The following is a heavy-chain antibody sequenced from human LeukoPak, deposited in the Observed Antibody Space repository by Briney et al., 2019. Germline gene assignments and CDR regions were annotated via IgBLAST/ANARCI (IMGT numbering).Heavy chain of an antibody. D-gene: IGHD6-13*01. J-gene: IGHJ1*01. CDR1: GGSISSYY. Sequence: SETLSLTCTVSGGSISSYYWSWIRQPPGKGLEWIGYIYSSGSTNYNPSLKSRVTISVDTSKNQFCLKLSSVTAADTAVYYCARGHVGSSSWYDSAEYFQHWGQGTLVTVSS. V-gene: IGHV4-59*01. CDR3: ARGHVGSSSWYDSAEYFQH. CDR2: IYSSGST.